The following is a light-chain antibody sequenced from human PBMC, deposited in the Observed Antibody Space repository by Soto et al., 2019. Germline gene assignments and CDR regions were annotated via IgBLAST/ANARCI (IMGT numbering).Light chain of an antibody. V-gene: IGLV2-18*02. J-gene: IGLJ2*01. CDR1: SSDVGSYNR. Sequence: QSVLTQPPSVSGSPGQSVTISCTGTSSDVGSYNRVSWYQQPPGTAPKILIYEVTYRPSGVPDRFSGSKSGNTASLTISGLQAEDEADYYCSSYASSGTLVFGGGTQLTVL. CDR3: SSYASSGTLV. CDR2: EVT.